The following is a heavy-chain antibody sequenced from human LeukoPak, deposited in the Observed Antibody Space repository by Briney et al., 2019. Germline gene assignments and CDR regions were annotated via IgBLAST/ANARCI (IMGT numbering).Heavy chain of an antibody. Sequence: GGSLRLSCAASGFTFDDYAMHWVRQAPGKGLEWVSGISWNSGSIGYADSVKGRFTISRDNAKNSLYLQMNSLRAEDTALYYCAKVGAAAVTGHYFDYWGQGTLGNVYS. CDR1: GFTFDDYA. D-gene: IGHD6-13*01. CDR2: ISWNSGSI. J-gene: IGHJ4*02. CDR3: AKVGAAAVTGHYFDY. V-gene: IGHV3-9*01.